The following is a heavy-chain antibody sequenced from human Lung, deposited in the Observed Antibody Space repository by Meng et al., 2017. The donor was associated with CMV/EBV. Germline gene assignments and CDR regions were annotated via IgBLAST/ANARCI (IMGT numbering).Heavy chain of an antibody. CDR2: ISGSGGST. CDR1: GFTFSSYA. J-gene: IGHJ4*02. Sequence: SCAASGFTFSSYAMRWVRQAPGKGLEWVSAISGSGGSTYYADSVKGRFTISRDNSKNTLYLQINSLRAEDTAVYYCAKSYCDRNGYYYNWGQGTXVTVSS. CDR3: AKSYCDRNGYYYN. V-gene: IGHV3-23*01. D-gene: IGHD3-22*01.